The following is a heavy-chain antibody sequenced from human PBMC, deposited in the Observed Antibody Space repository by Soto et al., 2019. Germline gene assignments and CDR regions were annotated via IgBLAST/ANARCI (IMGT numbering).Heavy chain of an antibody. CDR3: AVDCSSTSCYKWDYYYGMDV. Sequence: SETLSLTCTVPGGSISSSRYFWGWTRQAPGKGLEWIANIFYDGTTDYSPSLKSRITISVDTSKNQLSLKLSSVTAADTAVYYCAVDCSSTSCYKWDYYYGMDVWGQGTTVTVSS. J-gene: IGHJ6*02. CDR1: GGSISSSRYF. D-gene: IGHD2-2*02. CDR2: IFYDGTT. V-gene: IGHV4-39*01.